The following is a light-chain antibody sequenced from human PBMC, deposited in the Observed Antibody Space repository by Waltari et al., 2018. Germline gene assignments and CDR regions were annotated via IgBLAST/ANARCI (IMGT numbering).Light chain of an antibody. CDR3: SSYAGADTVV. CDR1: SSDVGGYHY. Sequence: QSALTQPPSASGSPGQSVTISCTGTSSDVGGYHYVSWYQQYPDKAPTLMIYEVNKRPSGVPDRFSGSKSGNTASLTVSGLQAEDEADYYCSSYAGADTVVFGGGTKLTVL. J-gene: IGLJ2*01. CDR2: EVN. V-gene: IGLV2-8*01.